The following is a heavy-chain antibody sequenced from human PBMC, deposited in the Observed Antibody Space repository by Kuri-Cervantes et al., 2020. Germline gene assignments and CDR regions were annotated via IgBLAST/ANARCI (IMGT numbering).Heavy chain of an antibody. V-gene: IGHV3-33*01. Sequence: GESLKISCAASEFTFSSYGMHWVRQAPGKGLEWVAVIWYDGSNKYYADSVKGRFTISRDNSKNTLYLQMNSLRAEDTAVYYCAMGDNYGMDVWGQGTTVTVSS. D-gene: IGHD3-16*01. CDR3: AMGDNYGMDV. J-gene: IGHJ6*02. CDR1: EFTFSSYG. CDR2: IWYDGSNK.